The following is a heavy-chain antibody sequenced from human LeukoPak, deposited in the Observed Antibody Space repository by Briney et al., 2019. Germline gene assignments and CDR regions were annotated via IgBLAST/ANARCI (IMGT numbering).Heavy chain of an antibody. CDR1: GFTSSSYG. V-gene: IGHV3-33*01. CDR2: IWFDGSNK. Sequence: GGSLRLSCAASGFTSSSYGMQWVRQAPGKGLEWVAVIWFDGSNKYYADSVKGRFTISRDNSKNTLYVQMNSLRPEDTAVYYCARSAGGTYDYYYNFMDVWGKGTAVTVSS. D-gene: IGHD2-15*01. CDR3: ARSAGGTYDYYYNFMDV. J-gene: IGHJ6*03.